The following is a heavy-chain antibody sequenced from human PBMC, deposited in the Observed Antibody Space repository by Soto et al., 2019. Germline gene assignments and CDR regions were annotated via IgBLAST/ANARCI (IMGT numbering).Heavy chain of an antibody. D-gene: IGHD6-19*01. Sequence: ASVKVSCKASGYTFTGYYMHWVRQAPGQGLEWMGWINAANGNVKYSQKFQGRVTITRDTSASTAYMELSSLRSEDTAVYYCARAVGQFDPWGQGTLVTVS. CDR2: INAANGNV. J-gene: IGHJ5*02. CDR1: GYTFTGYY. CDR3: ARAVGQFDP. V-gene: IGHV1-3*01.